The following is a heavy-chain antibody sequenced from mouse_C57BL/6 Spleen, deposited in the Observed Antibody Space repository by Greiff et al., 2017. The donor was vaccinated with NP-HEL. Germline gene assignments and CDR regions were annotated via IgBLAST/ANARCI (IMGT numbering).Heavy chain of an antibody. Sequence: QVQLQQSGAELVRPGASVKLSCKASGYTFTSYGISWVKQRTGQGLEWIGEIYPRSGNTYYNEKFKGKATLTADKSSSTAYMELRSLTSEDSAVYFCARHYCGGSYYYAMDYWGQGTSVTVSS. J-gene: IGHJ4*01. CDR3: ARHYCGGSYYYAMDY. D-gene: IGHD1-1*01. V-gene: IGHV1-81*01. CDR2: IYPRSGNT. CDR1: GYTFTSYG.